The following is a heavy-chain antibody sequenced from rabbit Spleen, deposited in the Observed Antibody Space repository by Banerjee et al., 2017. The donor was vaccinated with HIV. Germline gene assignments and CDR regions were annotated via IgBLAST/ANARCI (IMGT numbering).Heavy chain of an antibody. CDR3: VGYDGSGDYFDL. V-gene: IGHV1S47*01. Sequence: QEQLKETGGGLVQPGGSLTLSCKASGLDFSSVGMSWVRQAPGKGPEWIGYIDPVFGSAYYANWVNGRFTISNHNAQNTLYLQLNSLTAADTATYFCVGYDGSGDYFDLWGPGTLVTVS. D-gene: IGHD2-1*01. J-gene: IGHJ4*01. CDR1: GLDFSSVG. CDR2: IDPVFGSA.